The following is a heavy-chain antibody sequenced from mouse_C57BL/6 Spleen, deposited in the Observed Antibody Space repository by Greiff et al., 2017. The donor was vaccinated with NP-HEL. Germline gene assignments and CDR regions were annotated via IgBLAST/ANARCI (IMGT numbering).Heavy chain of an antibody. D-gene: IGHD2-4*01. V-gene: IGHV1-52*01. J-gene: IGHJ4*01. CDR2: IDPSDSET. CDR1: GYTFTSYW. CDR3: ARRGGYDYDGDYYAMDY. Sequence: QVQLQQPGAELVRPGSSVQLSCKASGYTFTSYWMHWVKQRPIQGLEWIGNIDPSDSETHYNQKFKDKATLTVDKSSSTAYMQLSSLTSEDSAVYYCARRGGYDYDGDYYAMDYWGQGTSVTVSS.